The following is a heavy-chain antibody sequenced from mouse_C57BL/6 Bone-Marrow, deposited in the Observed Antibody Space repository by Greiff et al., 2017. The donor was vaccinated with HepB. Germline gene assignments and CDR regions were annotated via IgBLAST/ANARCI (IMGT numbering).Heavy chain of an antibody. CDR2: IYPGSGST. V-gene: IGHV1-55*01. Sequence: QVQLQQPGAELVKPGASVKMSCKASGYTFTSYWITWVKQRPGQGLEWIGDIYPGSGSTNYNEKFKSKATLTVDTSSSTAYMQLSSLTSEDSAVYYCARDSSGPAWFAYWGQGTLVTVPA. CDR1: GYTFTSYW. D-gene: IGHD3-2*02. CDR3: ARDSSGPAWFAY. J-gene: IGHJ3*01.